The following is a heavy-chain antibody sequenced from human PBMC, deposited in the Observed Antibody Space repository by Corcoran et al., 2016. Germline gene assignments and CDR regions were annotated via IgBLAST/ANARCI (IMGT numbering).Heavy chain of an antibody. CDR2: IIPIFGTA. Sequence: QVQLVQSGAEVKKPGSSVKVSCKASGGTFSSYAISWVRQAPVQGLEWMGGIIPIFGTANYAQKFQGRVTITADKSTSTAYMELSSLRSEDTAVYYCAGERGQSKLWFGELLFPHYGMDVWGQGTTVTVSS. CDR3: AGERGQSKLWFGELLFPHYGMDV. CDR1: GGTFSSYA. J-gene: IGHJ6*02. D-gene: IGHD3-10*01. V-gene: IGHV1-69*06.